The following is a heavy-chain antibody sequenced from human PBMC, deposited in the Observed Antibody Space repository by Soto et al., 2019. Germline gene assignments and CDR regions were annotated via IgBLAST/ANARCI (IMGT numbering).Heavy chain of an antibody. CDR2: ISYDGSNK. CDR3: VKDPYGDYYYYYGMDV. J-gene: IGHJ6*02. D-gene: IGHD4-17*01. Sequence: HPGGSLRLSCAASGFTFSSYGMHWVRQAPGKGLEWVAVISYDGSNKYYADSVKGRFTISRDNSKNTLYLQMNSLRAEDTAVYYCVKDPYGDYYYYYGMDVWGQGTTVTVSS. V-gene: IGHV3-30*18. CDR1: GFTFSSYG.